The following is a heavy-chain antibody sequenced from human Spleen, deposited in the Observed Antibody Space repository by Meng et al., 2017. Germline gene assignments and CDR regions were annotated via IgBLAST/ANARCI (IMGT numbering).Heavy chain of an antibody. CDR3: ARGYLPKWFDP. CDR1: GDSVSSGTFY. V-gene: IGHV4-61*01. D-gene: IGHD3-9*01. CDR2: MYYTGSS. J-gene: IGHJ5*02. Sequence: SETLSLTCTVSGDSVSSGTFYWSWIRQAPGKGLEWVGFMYYTGSSNYNASLKSRVTMSVDTSKNQFSLKLTSVTAADTAVYYCARGYLPKWFDPWGQGTLVTVSS.